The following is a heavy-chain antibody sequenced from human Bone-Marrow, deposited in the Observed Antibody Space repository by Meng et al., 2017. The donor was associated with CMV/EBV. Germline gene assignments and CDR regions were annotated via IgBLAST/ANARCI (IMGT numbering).Heavy chain of an antibody. CDR3: ARDGDYDFWSGYFALLGYYYGMDV. Sequence: SDTLCRTCADYGDSFRGHYLIWTRHPPGKGLEWIGEINHSGSTNYNPSLKSRVTISVDTSKNQFSLKLSSVTAADMAVYYCARDGDYDFWSGYFALLGYYYGMDVWGQGTTVTVSS. V-gene: IGHV4-34*01. J-gene: IGHJ6*02. CDR2: INHSGST. CDR1: GDSFRGHY. D-gene: IGHD3-3*01.